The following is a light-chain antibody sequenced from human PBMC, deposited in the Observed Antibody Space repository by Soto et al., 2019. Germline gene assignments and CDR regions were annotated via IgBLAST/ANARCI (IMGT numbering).Light chain of an antibody. CDR1: SSNIGNNY. Sequence: QSVLTQPPSVSAAPGQKVSISCSGSSSNIGNNYVSWYQQFPGKAPKLLIYHDNQRPSGISDRISGSKSGTSATLGITGLQTGDEADYYRATWDSSLSAEAFGGGTKVTVL. V-gene: IGLV1-51*01. CDR2: HDN. J-gene: IGLJ2*01. CDR3: ATWDSSLSAEA.